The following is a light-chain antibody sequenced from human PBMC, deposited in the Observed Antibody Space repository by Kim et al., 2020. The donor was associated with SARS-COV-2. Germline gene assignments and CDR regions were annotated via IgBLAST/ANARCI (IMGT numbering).Light chain of an antibody. CDR3: QQSYTTPLT. CDR1: QTISNY. Sequence: DIQMTQSPSSLSASVGDRVTITCRASQTISNYLNWYQQKPGKAPKLLLYAASILQSGVPSRFSGSGSGTDFTVTISSLQPEDFATYYCQQSYTTPLTFGQGTKVDIK. J-gene: IGKJ1*01. V-gene: IGKV1-39*01. CDR2: AAS.